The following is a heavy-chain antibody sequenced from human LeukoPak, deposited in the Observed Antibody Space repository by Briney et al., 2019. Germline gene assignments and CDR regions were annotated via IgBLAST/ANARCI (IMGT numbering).Heavy chain of an antibody. CDR3: ARDHGGSSWYGTRGWFDP. V-gene: IGHV1-18*01. Sequence: GASVKVSCKASGYTFTSYGISWVRQAPGQGLEWMGWISAYNGNTNYAQKLQGRVTMTTDTSTSTAYMELRSLRSDDTAVYYCARDHGGSSWYGTRGWFDPWGQGTLVTVSS. J-gene: IGHJ5*02. D-gene: IGHD6-13*01. CDR1: GYTFTSYG. CDR2: ISAYNGNT.